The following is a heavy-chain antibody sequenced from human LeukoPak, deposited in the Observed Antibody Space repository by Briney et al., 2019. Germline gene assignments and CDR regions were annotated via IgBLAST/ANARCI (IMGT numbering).Heavy chain of an antibody. CDR3: SRQGCTTTSCHTIES. V-gene: IGHV5-51*01. CDR1: GYRFTNSW. D-gene: IGHD2-2*02. Sequence: GESLKISCKGSGYRFTNSWIGWVRQMPGKGLELMGIINPADSEIRYSPSFQGQVTISVDKSSSTAYLQWSSLKASDTAMYYCSRQGCTTTSCHTIESWGQGTLVTVPS. CDR2: INPADSEI. J-gene: IGHJ4*02.